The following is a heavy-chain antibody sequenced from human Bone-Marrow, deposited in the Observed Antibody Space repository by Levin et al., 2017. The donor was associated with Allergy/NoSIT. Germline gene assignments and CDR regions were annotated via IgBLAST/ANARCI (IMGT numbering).Heavy chain of an antibody. CDR3: AKDSKAVTGDNFFDF. CDR1: GFTFSSYG. CDR2: ISYDGSYK. J-gene: IGHJ4*02. Sequence: TGESLKISCAASGFTFSSYGMHWVRQAPGKGLEWVAVISYDGSYKNSADSVKGRFTISRDNSKNTLYLQMNSLRAEDTAVYYCAKDSKAVTGDNFFDFWGQGIRVTVSS. D-gene: IGHD6-19*01. V-gene: IGHV3-30*18.